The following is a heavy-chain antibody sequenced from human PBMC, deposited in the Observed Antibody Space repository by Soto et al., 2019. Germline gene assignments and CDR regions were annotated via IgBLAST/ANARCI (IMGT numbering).Heavy chain of an antibody. CDR2: ISGGGGTT. Sequence: EVQLLDSGGGLVQPGGSLRLSCAASGFTFSSYAMGWVRQAPEKGLEWVSAISGGGGTTYYADSVKGRFTISRDNSKNTLYLQMNSLRAKDTAVYYCAKDLLVFGLTNTYSHAIFGDYWGQGTLVTVSS. CDR3: AKDLLVFGLTNTYSHAIFGDY. D-gene: IGHD3-10*01. J-gene: IGHJ4*02. CDR1: GFTFSSYA. V-gene: IGHV3-23*01.